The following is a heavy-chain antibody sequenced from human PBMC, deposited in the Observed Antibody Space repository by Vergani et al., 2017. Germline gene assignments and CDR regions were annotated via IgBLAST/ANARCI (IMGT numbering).Heavy chain of an antibody. D-gene: IGHD4-23*01. CDR3: ARTHYGGNADDAFDI. V-gene: IGHV1-18*01. J-gene: IGHJ3*02. CDR1: GYTFTSYG. CDR2: ISAYNGNT. Sequence: QVQLVQSGAEVKKPGASVKVSCKASGYTFTSYGISWVRQAPGQGLEWMGWISAYNGNTNYAQKFQGRVTITADESTSTAYMELSSLRSEDTAVYYCARTHYGGNADDAFDIWGQGTMVTVSS.